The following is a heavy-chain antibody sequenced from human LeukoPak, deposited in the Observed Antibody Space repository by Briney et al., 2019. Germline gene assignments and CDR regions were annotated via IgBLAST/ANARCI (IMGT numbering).Heavy chain of an antibody. CDR3: VISMGMPGAIAWLDS. CDR2: VDPEDGET. V-gene: IGHV1-69-2*01. D-gene: IGHD2-2*01. CDR1: GYTFNDYY. Sequence: GASVKVSCKASGYTFNDYYIHWVQQVPGRGLEWMGRVDPEDGETLYAEKLQGRVTITTDKSADTGYMELSSLTSEDTAVYYCVISMGMPGAIAWLDSWGQGTLVTVSS. J-gene: IGHJ5*01.